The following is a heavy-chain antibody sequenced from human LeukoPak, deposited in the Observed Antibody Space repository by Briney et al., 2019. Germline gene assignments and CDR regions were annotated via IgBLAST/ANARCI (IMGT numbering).Heavy chain of an antibody. CDR1: GYTFTSYG. CDR3: ARDLYYDILTGYYRKGTSFDY. J-gene: IGHJ4*02. Sequence: ASVKVSCKASGYTFTSYGISWVRQAPGQGLEWMGWISAYNGNTNYAQKLQGRVTMTTDTSTSTAYMELRSLRSDDTAVYYCARDLYYDILTGYYRKGTSFDYWGQGTLVTVSS. V-gene: IGHV1-18*01. CDR2: ISAYNGNT. D-gene: IGHD3-9*01.